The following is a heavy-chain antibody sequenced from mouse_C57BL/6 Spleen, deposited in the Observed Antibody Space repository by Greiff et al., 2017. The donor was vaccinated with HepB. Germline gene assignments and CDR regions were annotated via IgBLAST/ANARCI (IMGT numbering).Heavy chain of an antibody. CDR2: ISDGGSYT. J-gene: IGHJ4*01. CDR1: GFTFSSYA. D-gene: IGHD1-1*01. V-gene: IGHV5-4*01. Sequence: EVKVVESGGGLVKPGGSLKLPCAASGFTFSSYAMSWVRQTPEKRLEWVATISDGGSYTYYPDNVKGRFTISRDNAKNNLYLQMSHLKSEDTAMYYGARDHYGSSYGAMDYWGQGTSVTVSS. CDR3: ARDHYGSSYGAMDY.